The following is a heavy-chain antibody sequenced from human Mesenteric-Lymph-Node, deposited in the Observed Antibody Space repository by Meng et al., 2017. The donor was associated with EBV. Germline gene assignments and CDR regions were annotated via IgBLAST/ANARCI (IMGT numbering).Heavy chain of an antibody. CDR1: GYTFTSYA. CDR2: INAGNGNT. CDR3: ARGQQGASYAFDY. Sequence: QVQLVQSGAEVKKPGASVKVSCKASGYTFTSYAMHWVRQAPGQRLEWMGWINAGNGNTKYSQKFQGRVTITRDTSASTAYMELNSLRSEDTAVYYCARGQQGASYAFDYWGQGTLVTVSS. V-gene: IGHV1-3*01. D-gene: IGHD1-26*01. J-gene: IGHJ4*02.